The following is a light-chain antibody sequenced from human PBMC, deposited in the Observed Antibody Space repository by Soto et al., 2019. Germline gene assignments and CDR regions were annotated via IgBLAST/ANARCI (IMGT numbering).Light chain of an antibody. Sequence: DIQLTQSPSFLSASVGDRVTITCRASQGISSYLAWYQLKPGTAPKLLLYAASTLQSGVPSSFSGSGSGTEFTLTINSLQPEDFETYFCQQLNNYPFTVGPGTKVEIK. V-gene: IGKV1-9*01. CDR2: AAS. CDR3: QQLNNYPFT. CDR1: QGISSY. J-gene: IGKJ3*01.